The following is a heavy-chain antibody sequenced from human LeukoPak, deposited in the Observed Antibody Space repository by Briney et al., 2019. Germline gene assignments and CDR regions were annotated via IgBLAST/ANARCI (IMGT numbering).Heavy chain of an antibody. CDR3: ARDLDYAKFDY. CDR1: GGSFSNYF. Sequence: SETLSLTCAVYGGSFSNYFWNWIRQPPGKGLEWIAEIHHTGHINYNPSLKSRVTVSVDTSKNQFSLKLSSVTAADTAVYYCARDLDYAKFDYWGQGTLVTVSS. CDR2: IHHTGHI. D-gene: IGHD3/OR15-3a*01. V-gene: IGHV4-34*01. J-gene: IGHJ4*02.